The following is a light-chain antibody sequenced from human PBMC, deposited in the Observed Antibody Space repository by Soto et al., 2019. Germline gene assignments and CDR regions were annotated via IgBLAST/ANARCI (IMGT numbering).Light chain of an antibody. Sequence: DIVMTQSPATLSVSPGERATLFCRASQSINTNLAWYQQKPGQAPRLLIYGASTRATVIPARFSGSGSGTEFTLTISGLQADDFAVYYCQQYHHWPPKVTFGPGTRVDI. CDR2: GAS. J-gene: IGKJ3*01. V-gene: IGKV3-15*01. CDR3: QQYHHWPPKVT. CDR1: QSINTN.